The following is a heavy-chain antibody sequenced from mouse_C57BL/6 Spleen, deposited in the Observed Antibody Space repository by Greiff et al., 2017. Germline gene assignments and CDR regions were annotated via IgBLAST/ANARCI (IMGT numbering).Heavy chain of an antibody. CDR3: ARLDGSSYWYFDV. V-gene: IGHV1-76*01. CDR1: GYTFTDYY. J-gene: IGHJ1*03. D-gene: IGHD1-1*01. CDR2: IYPGSGNT. Sequence: QVQLQQSGAELVRPGASVKLSCKASGYTFTDYYINWVKQRPGQGLEWIARIYPGSGNTYYNEKCKGKATLTAEKSSSTAYMQLSSLTSEDSAVYFCARLDGSSYWYFDVWGTGTTVTVSS.